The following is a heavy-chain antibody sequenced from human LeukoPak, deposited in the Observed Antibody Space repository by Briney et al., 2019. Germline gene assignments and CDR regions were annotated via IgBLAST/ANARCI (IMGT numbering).Heavy chain of an antibody. Sequence: GGSLRLSCAASGFTVSSKYMSWVRQAPGKGLEWVSVIYTAGSTHYADSVKGRFTISRDNSKNTLYLQMDSLRAEDTAVYYCARDFSSYGNGAVDYWGQGTLVTVSS. D-gene: IGHD5-18*01. CDR3: ARDFSSYGNGAVDY. J-gene: IGHJ4*02. CDR1: GFTVSSKY. V-gene: IGHV3-53*01. CDR2: IYTAGST.